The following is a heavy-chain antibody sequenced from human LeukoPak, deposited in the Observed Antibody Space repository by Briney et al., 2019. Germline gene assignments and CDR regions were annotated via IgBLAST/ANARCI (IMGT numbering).Heavy chain of an antibody. V-gene: IGHV1-46*01. Sequence: ASVKVSCKASGYTFTSYYMHWVRQAPGQGLEWMGIINPSGGSTSYAQKFQGRVTMTRDMSTSTVYMELSSLRSEDTAVYYCATDHSARTFDYWGQGTLVTVSS. J-gene: IGHJ4*02. CDR2: INPSGGST. D-gene: IGHD6-6*01. CDR1: GYTFTSYY. CDR3: ATDHSARTFDY.